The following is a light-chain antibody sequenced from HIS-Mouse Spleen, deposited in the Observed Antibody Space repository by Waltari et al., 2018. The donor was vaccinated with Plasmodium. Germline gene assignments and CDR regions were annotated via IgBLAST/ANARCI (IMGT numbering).Light chain of an antibody. CDR3: QQRSNWPPLT. J-gene: IGKJ4*01. Sequence: VLTQSPATLSLSPAERATLSCRASQSVSSYLAWYQQKPGQAPRLLIYDASNWATGIPARFSGSGSGTDFTLTISCLEPEDFAVYYCQQRSNWPPLTFGGGTKVEIK. CDR2: DAS. CDR1: QSVSSY. V-gene: IGKV3-11*01.